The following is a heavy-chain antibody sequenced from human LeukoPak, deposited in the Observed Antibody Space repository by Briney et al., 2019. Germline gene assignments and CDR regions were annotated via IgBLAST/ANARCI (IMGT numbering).Heavy chain of an antibody. Sequence: ASVKVSCKASGYTFTSYDINWVRQATGQGLEWMGWMNPNSGNTGYAQKFQGRVTMTRNTSISTAYMELSSLRSEDTAVYYCARDLGTGDCTDGVCYSDGSVQTVDYWGQGTLVTVSS. J-gene: IGHJ4*02. CDR3: ARDLGTGDCTDGVCYSDGSVQTVDY. CDR1: GYTFTSYD. CDR2: MNPNSGNT. V-gene: IGHV1-8*01. D-gene: IGHD2-8*01.